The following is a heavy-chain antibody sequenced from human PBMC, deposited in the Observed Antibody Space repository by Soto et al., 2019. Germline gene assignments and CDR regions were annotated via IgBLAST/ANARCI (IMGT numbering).Heavy chain of an antibody. V-gene: IGHV3-30-3*01. J-gene: IGHJ4*02. CDR2: ISYDGSNK. CDR3: AREKYRSSSITLDY. Sequence: WVAVISYDGSNKYYADSVKGRFTISRDNSKNTLYLQMNSLRAEDTAVYYCAREKYRSSSITLDYWGQGTLVTVSS. D-gene: IGHD6-6*01.